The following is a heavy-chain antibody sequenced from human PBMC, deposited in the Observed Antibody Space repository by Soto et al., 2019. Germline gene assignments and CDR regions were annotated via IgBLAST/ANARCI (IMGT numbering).Heavy chain of an antibody. CDR3: ARVRSSWHYFDY. CDR2: ISSSSSYT. J-gene: IGHJ4*02. CDR1: GFTFSDYY. V-gene: IGHV3-11*06. Sequence: QVQLVESGGGLVKPGGSLRLSCAASGFTFSDYYMSWIRQAPGKGLEWVSYISSSSSYTNYADSVKGRFTISRDNAKNSLYLQLNSLRAEDTAVYYCARVRSSWHYFDYWGQGTLVTVSS. D-gene: IGHD6-13*01.